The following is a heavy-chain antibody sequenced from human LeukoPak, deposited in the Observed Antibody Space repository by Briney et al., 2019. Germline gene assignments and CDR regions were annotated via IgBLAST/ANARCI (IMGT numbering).Heavy chain of an antibody. V-gene: IGHV3-11*01. Sequence: GGSLRLSCAASGFTFSGYYMSWIRQAPGKGLEWISYISSGGDTIYYADSVKGRFTISRDNAKNSLSLQMNGLRAEDTAVYYCARSGWYEKGPSDYWGQGTLVTVSS. CDR1: GFTFSGYY. D-gene: IGHD6-19*01. CDR2: ISSGGDTI. CDR3: ARSGWYEKGPSDY. J-gene: IGHJ4*02.